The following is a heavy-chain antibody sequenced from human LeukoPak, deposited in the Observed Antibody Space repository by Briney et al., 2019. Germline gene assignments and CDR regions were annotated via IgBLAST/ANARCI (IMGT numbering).Heavy chain of an antibody. CDR1: GGSISSGDYY. CDR2: IYYSGST. Sequence: SETLSLTCTVSGGSISSGDYYWSWIRQPPGKGLEWNGYIYYSGSTYYNPSLKSRVTISVDTSKNQFSLKLSSVTAADTAVYYCARATRITIFGVALGAFDIWGQGTMVTVSS. J-gene: IGHJ3*02. CDR3: ARATRITIFGVALGAFDI. D-gene: IGHD3-3*01. V-gene: IGHV4-30-4*01.